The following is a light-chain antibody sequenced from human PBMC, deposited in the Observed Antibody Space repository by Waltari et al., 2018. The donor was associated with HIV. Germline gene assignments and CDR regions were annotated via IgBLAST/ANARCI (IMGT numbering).Light chain of an antibody. V-gene: IGLV2-8*01. CDR2: EVT. Sequence: QSALTQPPSPSGSPGQSVTISCTGTSSDIGGFVSWYQQHSGKAPKLMIYEVTKRPSGVPDRFSGSTSGNTASLTVSGLQAEDEADYYCGSYTGDESPDVVFGEGTKLTVL. J-gene: IGLJ2*01. CDR1: SSDIGGF. CDR3: GSYTGDESPDVV.